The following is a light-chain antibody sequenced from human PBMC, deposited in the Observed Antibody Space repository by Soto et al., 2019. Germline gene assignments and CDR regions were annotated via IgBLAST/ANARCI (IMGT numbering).Light chain of an antibody. J-gene: IGKJ5*01. Sequence: EMVMTQSPAILSVSPGESATLSCRASHSVNSNYLAWYQQHPGQPPRLLIYGISTRATGIPARFSGSGSGTEFSLTISSLQPEDFAVYYCQQYSKWPITFGQGTRLEIK. CDR2: GIS. CDR1: HSVNSN. V-gene: IGKV3-15*01. CDR3: QQYSKWPIT.